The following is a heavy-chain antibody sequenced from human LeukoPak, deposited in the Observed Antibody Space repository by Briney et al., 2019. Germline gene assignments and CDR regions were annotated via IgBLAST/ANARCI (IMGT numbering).Heavy chain of an antibody. Sequence: GGSLRLSCAASGFSFCSSQMNWVRPAPGKGREWISYISASGTLTHYADSVEGRFTISRDNAKNSLYLQMNSLRGEDTAVYYCAKGRGWEASYYYYYMDVWGKGTTVTISS. D-gene: IGHD1-26*01. V-gene: IGHV3-48*03. CDR2: ISASGTLT. CDR1: GFSFCSSQ. CDR3: AKGRGWEASYYYYYMDV. J-gene: IGHJ6*03.